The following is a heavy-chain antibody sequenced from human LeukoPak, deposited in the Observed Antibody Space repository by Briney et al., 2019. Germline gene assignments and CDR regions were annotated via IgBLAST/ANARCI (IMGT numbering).Heavy chain of an antibody. CDR1: GFTFSSYA. CDR3: AREGIQPWFGGVGDWFDP. CDR2: ISYDGSNK. Sequence: PGGSLRLSCAASGFTFSSYAMHWVRQAPGKGLEWVAIISYDGSNKYYADSVKGRFTISRDNSKNTLYLQMNSLRAEDTAVYYCAREGIQPWFGGVGDWFDPWGQGTLVTVSS. D-gene: IGHD5-18*01. V-gene: IGHV3-30-3*01. J-gene: IGHJ5*02.